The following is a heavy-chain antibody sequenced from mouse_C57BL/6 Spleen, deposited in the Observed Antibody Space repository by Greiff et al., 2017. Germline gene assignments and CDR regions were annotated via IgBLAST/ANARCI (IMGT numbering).Heavy chain of an antibody. Sequence: DVQLQESGPGLVKPSQSLSLTCSVTGYSITSGYYWNWIRQFPGNKLEWMGYISYDGSNNYNPSLTNRISITRDTSKNQFFLTLNSVTTEDTATYYCAKDSKGLNYFDYWGQGTTLTVSS. CDR3: AKDSKGLNYFDY. D-gene: IGHD2-5*01. V-gene: IGHV3-6*01. CDR1: GYSITSGYY. J-gene: IGHJ2*01. CDR2: ISYDGSN.